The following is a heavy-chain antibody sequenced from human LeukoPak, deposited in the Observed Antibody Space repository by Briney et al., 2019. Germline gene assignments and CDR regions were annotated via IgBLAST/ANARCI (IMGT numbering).Heavy chain of an antibody. CDR2: ISGSGGST. Sequence: GGSLPLSCAASGFIFNNYAMNWVRQAPGKGLEWVSAISGSGGSTYYADSVKGRFTISRDNSKNTLYLQMNSLTVEDTAVYYCAKDPSLDPFNYWGQGSLVTVSS. J-gene: IGHJ4*02. D-gene: IGHD1-1*01. V-gene: IGHV3-23*01. CDR3: AKDPSLDPFNY. CDR1: GFIFNNYA.